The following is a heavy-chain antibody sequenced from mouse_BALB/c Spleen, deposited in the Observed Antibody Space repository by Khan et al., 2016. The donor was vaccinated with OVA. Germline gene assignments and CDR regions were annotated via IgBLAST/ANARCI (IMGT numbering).Heavy chain of an antibody. CDR2: ISSSGST. CDR3: ARDCSRYYCAMDY. Sequence: EVQLQESGPGLVKPSQSLSLTCTVTGYSITSDYAWNWIRQFPGNKLEWMGYISSSGSTNYNPALESRISITRDTSKNPLFLQLNSMTSEYITTYYCARDCSRYYCAMDYWGQGTSVTVSS. CDR1: GYSITSDYA. J-gene: IGHJ4*01. V-gene: IGHV3-2*02.